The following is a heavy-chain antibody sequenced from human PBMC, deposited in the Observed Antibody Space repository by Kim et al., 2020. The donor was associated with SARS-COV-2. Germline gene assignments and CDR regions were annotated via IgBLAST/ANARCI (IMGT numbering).Heavy chain of an antibody. Sequence: PSRKSRVTISVDTSKNPFSLKLSSVTAADTAVYYCASGKGYYYDSSGYRPWGQGTLVTVSS. J-gene: IGHJ5*02. D-gene: IGHD3-22*01. V-gene: IGHV4-61*06. CDR3: ASGKGYYYDSSGYRP.